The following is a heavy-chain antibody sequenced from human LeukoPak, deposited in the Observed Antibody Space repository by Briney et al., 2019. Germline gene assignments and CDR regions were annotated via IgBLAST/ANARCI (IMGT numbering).Heavy chain of an antibody. CDR2: ITSRSTT. CDR1: GFIFSHYG. Sequence: AGGSLRLSCAASGFIFSHYGMNWVRQAPGKGLEWVSGITSRSTTYYADSVKGGFTISRDNSKNMLWLQINSPTAEDTATYYCAKDGNWARFEDWGQGTLVTVSS. CDR3: AKDGNWARFED. J-gene: IGHJ4*02. V-gene: IGHV3-23*01. D-gene: IGHD7-27*01.